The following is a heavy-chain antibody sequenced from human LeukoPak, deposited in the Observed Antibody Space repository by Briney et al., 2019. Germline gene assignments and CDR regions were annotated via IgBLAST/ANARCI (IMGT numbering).Heavy chain of an antibody. J-gene: IGHJ4*02. D-gene: IGHD6-6*01. CDR3: ASPSSSSSTYDY. V-gene: IGHV4-39*01. CDR2: IHYSGST. Sequence: SETLSLTCTVSGGSISSSSYYWGWIRQPPGKGLEWIGSIHYSGSTYYNPSLESRVTISIDTSKTQFSLKLTSVTAADTAVYYCASPSSSSSTYDYWGQGTLVTVSS. CDR1: GGSISSSSYY.